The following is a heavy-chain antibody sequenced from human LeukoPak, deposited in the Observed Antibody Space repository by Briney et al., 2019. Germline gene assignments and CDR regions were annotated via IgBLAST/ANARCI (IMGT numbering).Heavy chain of an antibody. CDR3: ARGYDSGGYYAYFDY. Sequence: SETLPLTCTVSGGSVSSGSYYWSWIRQPPGKGLEWIGYIYYSGSTNYNPSLKSRVTISVDTSKNQFSLKLSSVTAADTAVYYCARGYDSGGYYAYFDYWGQGALVTVSS. CDR1: GGSVSSGSYY. J-gene: IGHJ4*02. V-gene: IGHV4-61*01. CDR2: IYYSGST. D-gene: IGHD3-22*01.